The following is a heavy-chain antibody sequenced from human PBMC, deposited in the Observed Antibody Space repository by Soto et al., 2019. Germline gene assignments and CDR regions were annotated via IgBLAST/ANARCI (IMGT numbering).Heavy chain of an antibody. CDR2: IYYSGST. D-gene: IGHD3-22*01. V-gene: IGHV4-61*08. CDR3: ARGAYDSSGYWDY. CDR1: GGSISSGGYS. Sequence: PSETLSLTCAVSGGSISSGGYSWSWIRQPPGKGLEWIGYIYYSGSTNYNPSLKSRVTISVDTSKNLFSLKLSSVTAADTAVYYCARGAYDSSGYWDYWGQGTLVTVSS. J-gene: IGHJ4*02.